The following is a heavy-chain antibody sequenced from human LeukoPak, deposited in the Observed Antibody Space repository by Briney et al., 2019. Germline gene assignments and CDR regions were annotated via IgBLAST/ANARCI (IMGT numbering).Heavy chain of an antibody. Sequence: SVKVSCKASGSTFPSYGISWVRQAPGQGLEWMGWISAYNGNTNYAQKLQGRVTMTTDTSTSTAYMELRSLRSDDTAVYYCARVVVVPAAIYFDYWGQGTLVTVSS. J-gene: IGHJ4*02. V-gene: IGHV1-18*04. CDR3: ARVVVVPAAIYFDY. CDR1: GSTFPSYG. D-gene: IGHD2-2*01. CDR2: ISAYNGNT.